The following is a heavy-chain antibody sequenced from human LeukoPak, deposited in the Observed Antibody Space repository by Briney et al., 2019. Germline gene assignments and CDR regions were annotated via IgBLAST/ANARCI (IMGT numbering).Heavy chain of an antibody. J-gene: IGHJ4*02. D-gene: IGHD5-24*01. CDR3: ARDGRMATTDTEQFDY. CDR1: GFTFTNYW. Sequence: GGSLRLSCAASGFTFTNYWMSWVRQAPGKGLELVANIKQDRSEKYYVDSVKGRFTISRDNAKNSLYLQMNSLRAEDTAVYYCARDGRMATTDTEQFDYWGQGTLVTVSS. V-gene: IGHV3-7*01. CDR2: IKQDRSEK.